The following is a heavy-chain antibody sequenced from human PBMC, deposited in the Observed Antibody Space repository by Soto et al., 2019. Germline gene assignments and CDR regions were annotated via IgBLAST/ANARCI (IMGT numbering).Heavy chain of an antibody. CDR1: GGSISSGNYY. Sequence: QVQLQESGPGLVKPSQTLSLTCTVSGGSISSGNYYWSWIRQPPGKGLEWIGFISYSGSTYYSTSLKSRVTISVDTSKSQFSLNLSFATAADTSVYYCATMGTPATGLYFFDYWGQGSLVTVSS. V-gene: IGHV4-30-4*01. CDR3: ATMGTPATGLYFFDY. J-gene: IGHJ4*02. CDR2: ISYSGST. D-gene: IGHD2-15*01.